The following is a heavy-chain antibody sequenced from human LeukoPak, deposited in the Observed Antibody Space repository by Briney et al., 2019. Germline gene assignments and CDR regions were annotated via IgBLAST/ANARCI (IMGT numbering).Heavy chain of an antibody. D-gene: IGHD3-22*01. Sequence: SETLSLTCAVSGGSISSSSYYWGWIRQPPGKGLEWIGSIYYSGSTYYNPPLKSRVTISVDTSKNQFSLKLSSVTAADTAVYYCARLTYYDSSGYQRYFDLWGRGTLVTVSS. CDR1: GGSISSSSYY. CDR2: IYYSGST. CDR3: ARLTYYDSSGYQRYFDL. J-gene: IGHJ2*01. V-gene: IGHV4-39*01.